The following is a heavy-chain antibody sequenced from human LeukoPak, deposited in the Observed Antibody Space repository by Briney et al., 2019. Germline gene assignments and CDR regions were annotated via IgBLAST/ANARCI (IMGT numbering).Heavy chain of an antibody. J-gene: IGHJ6*03. CDR3: ARGPLPKIRRPYYYYYMDV. CDR1: GGSISSGSYY. V-gene: IGHV4-61*02. Sequence: PSETLSLTCTVSGGSISSGSYYWSWIRQPAGKGLEWIGRIYTSGSTNYNPSLKSRVTISVDTSKNQFSLKLSSVTAADTAVYYCARGPLPKIRRPYYYYYMDVWGKGTTVTVSS. CDR2: IYTSGST.